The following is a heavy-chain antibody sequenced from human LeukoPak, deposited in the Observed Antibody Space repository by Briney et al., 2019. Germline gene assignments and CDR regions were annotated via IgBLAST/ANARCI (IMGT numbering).Heavy chain of an antibody. D-gene: IGHD2-2*01. V-gene: IGHV3-48*03. Sequence: PGGSLRLSCAASGFTFSSYEMNWVRQAPGEGLEWVSYISSSGSTIYYADSVKGRFTISRDNAKNSLYLQMNSLRAEDTAVYYCARSYCSSTSCQDFDYWGQGTLVTVSS. J-gene: IGHJ4*02. CDR2: ISSSGSTI. CDR1: GFTFSSYE. CDR3: ARSYCSSTSCQDFDY.